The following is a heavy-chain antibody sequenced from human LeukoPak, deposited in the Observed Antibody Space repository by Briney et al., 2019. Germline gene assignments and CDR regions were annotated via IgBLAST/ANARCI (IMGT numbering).Heavy chain of an antibody. J-gene: IGHJ6*03. Sequence: PSETLSLTCTVSGGSISSGRYYWSWIRQPAGKGLGWVGRIYTSGSTNYNPSLKSRVTISVDTSKNQCSLKLSSVTAADTAVYYCAGMYYYYMDVWGKGTTVTVSS. D-gene: IGHD1-14*01. CDR1: GGSISSGRYY. V-gene: IGHV4-61*02. CDR2: IYTSGST. CDR3: AGMYYYYMDV.